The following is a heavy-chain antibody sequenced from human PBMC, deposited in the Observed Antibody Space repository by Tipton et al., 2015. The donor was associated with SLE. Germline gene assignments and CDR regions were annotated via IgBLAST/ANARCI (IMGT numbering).Heavy chain of an antibody. D-gene: IGHD3/OR15-3a*01. J-gene: IGHJ6*03. Sequence: TLSLTCTVSGGSISSGSYYWSWIRQPAGKGLEWIGRIYTSGSTNYNPSLKSRVTISVDMSKNQFSLKLSSVTAADTTVYYCARGGPHGYYYMDVWGKGTTVTVSS. CDR1: GGSISSGSYY. V-gene: IGHV4-61*02. CDR3: ARGGPHGYYYMDV. CDR2: IYTSGST.